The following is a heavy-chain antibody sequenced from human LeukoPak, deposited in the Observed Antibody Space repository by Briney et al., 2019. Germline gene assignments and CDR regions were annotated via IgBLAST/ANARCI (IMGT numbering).Heavy chain of an antibody. Sequence: GGSLRLSCAASGFAFSSYNMNWVRQAPGKGLEWIPYIGSSGSPTHYADSVGGRFTISRDNAKNSLYLQMNSLRDEDTAVYFCARRPYSDTSGRLSDVWGQGTTVTVSS. CDR1: GFAFSSYN. CDR2: IGSSGSPT. J-gene: IGHJ6*02. CDR3: ARRPYSDTSGRLSDV. V-gene: IGHV3-48*02. D-gene: IGHD3-22*01.